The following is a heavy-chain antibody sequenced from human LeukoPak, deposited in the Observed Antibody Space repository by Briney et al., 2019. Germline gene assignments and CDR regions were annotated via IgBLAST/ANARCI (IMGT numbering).Heavy chain of an antibody. Sequence: ASVKVSCKASGYTFNTYGITWVRQAPGQGLEWMGWISGYNGKTKYAQKLQGRVTMTTDTSTSTAYMELRSLRSDDTAVYYCARVDFYYGSGSYYYYYYMDVWGKGTTVTISS. V-gene: IGHV1-18*01. CDR2: ISGYNGKT. D-gene: IGHD3-10*01. CDR1: GYTFNTYG. J-gene: IGHJ6*03. CDR3: ARVDFYYGSGSYYYYYYMDV.